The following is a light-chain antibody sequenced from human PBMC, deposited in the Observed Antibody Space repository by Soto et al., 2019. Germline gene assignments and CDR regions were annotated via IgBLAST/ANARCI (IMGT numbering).Light chain of an antibody. J-gene: IGKJ2*01. CDR3: MQCSHWAT. CDR2: KVS. V-gene: IGKV2-30*01. CDR1: QSLVSSDGLTY. Sequence: VVMTQSPLSLAVTLGQTASISCRSSQSLVSSDGLTYFNWFHQRPGQSPRRLIYKVSNRDSGVPDRFAGSGSGTDFTLTISRVEAEDVGVYYGMQCSHWATFGQGTKLESK.